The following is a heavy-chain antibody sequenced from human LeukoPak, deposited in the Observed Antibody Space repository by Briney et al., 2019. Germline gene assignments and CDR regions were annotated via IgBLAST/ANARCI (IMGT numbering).Heavy chain of an antibody. Sequence: SVKVSCKASGGTFSSYAISWVRQAPGQGLEWMGGIIPIFGTANYAQKFQGRVTITADESASTAYMELSSLRSEDTAVYYCARGGLRLGMAQGVIRPSAFFDYWGQGTLVTVSS. D-gene: IGHD3-10*01. CDR1: GGTFSSYA. CDR3: ARGGLRLGMAQGVIRPSAFFDY. J-gene: IGHJ4*02. V-gene: IGHV1-69*13. CDR2: IIPIFGTA.